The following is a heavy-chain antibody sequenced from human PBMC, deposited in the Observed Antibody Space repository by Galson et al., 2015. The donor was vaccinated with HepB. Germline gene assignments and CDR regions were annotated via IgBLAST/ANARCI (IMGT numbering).Heavy chain of an antibody. V-gene: IGHV1-46*01. CDR2: IAPGGGST. CDR3: TTKGLWDYDAFDI. D-gene: IGHD3-10*01. CDR1: DSIFTNYY. J-gene: IGHJ3*02. Sequence: SVKVSCKASDSIFTNYYLHWVRQAPGQGLEWMGKIAPGGGSTNYALRFQGRVTMTRHTSTSTVYMELSSLRSEDTAVYYCTTKGLWDYDAFDIWGQGTMVTDSS.